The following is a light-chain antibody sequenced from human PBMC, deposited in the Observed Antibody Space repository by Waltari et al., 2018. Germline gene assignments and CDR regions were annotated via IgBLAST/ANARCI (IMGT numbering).Light chain of an antibody. CDR2: LGS. Sequence: DIVMTQSPLSLPVTPGEPASISCRSSQSLLHSNGYNYLDWYVQKPGQSPQLLIYLGSNRASGVPDRFSGSGSGTDFTLKISRMEAEEVGVYYCMQALQTRAFGQGTRLEIK. CDR3: MQALQTRA. V-gene: IGKV2-28*01. J-gene: IGKJ2*01. CDR1: QSLLHSNGYNY.